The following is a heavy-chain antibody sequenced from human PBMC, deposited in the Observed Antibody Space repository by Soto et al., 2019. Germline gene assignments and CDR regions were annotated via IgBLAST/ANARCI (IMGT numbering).Heavy chain of an antibody. CDR1: GFTVSSNY. CDR2: MYSSGST. J-gene: IGHJ3*02. V-gene: IGHV3-53*01. Sequence: GGSLRLSCAASGFTVSSNYMSWVRHAPGKGKEWISVMYSSGSTYYADSVKGRFTISRDNSKNTLYLQMNSLISVVTAVYYCAGADRLDPFDIWGQGTMGTV. CDR3: AGADRLDPFDI. D-gene: IGHD6-6*01.